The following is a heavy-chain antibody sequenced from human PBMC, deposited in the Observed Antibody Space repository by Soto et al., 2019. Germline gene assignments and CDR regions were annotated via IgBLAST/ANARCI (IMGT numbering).Heavy chain of an antibody. D-gene: IGHD3-22*01. CDR3: PRTGLWYYYDSSGHFCFDY. J-gene: IGHJ4*02. CDR2: TRNKANSYTT. V-gene: IGHV3-72*01. CDR1: GFTFSDHY. Sequence: EVQLVESGGGLVQPGGSLRLSCAASGFTFSDHYMDWVRQAPGKGLEWVGRTRNKANSYTTEYAASVKGRYTISRDDSKITLYFKMNRLRTEYTVVYYCPRTGLWYYYDSSGHFCFDYWCKGRIVTVSS.